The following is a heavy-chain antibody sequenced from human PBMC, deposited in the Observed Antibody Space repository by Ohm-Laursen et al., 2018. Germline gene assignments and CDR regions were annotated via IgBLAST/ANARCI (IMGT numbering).Heavy chain of an antibody. CDR2: INPKRGGT. J-gene: IGHJ4*02. Sequence: ASVNVSCTASGSTFTDYYTHWVRQAPGQGLGWMGWINPKRGGTKYAQKFHGRLPMTRDTSISTAYMELNRLTSDDTAVYYCASQIYNDYSSFDYWGQGTLVTVSS. V-gene: IGHV1-2*02. CDR1: GSTFTDYY. CDR3: ASQIYNDYSSFDY. D-gene: IGHD2-15*01.